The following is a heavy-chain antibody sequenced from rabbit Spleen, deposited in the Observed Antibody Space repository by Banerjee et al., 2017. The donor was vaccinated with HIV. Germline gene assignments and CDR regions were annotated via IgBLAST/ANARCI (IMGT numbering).Heavy chain of an antibody. CDR2: IDTGSSGFT. V-gene: IGHV1S45*01. Sequence: QEQLVESGGGLVRPEGSLKLSCTASGFSFSNKAVMCWVRQAPGKGLEWIACIDTGSSGFTYFASWAKGRFTISKTSSTTVTLQVTSLTAADTATYFCARLGHADYPYAYGLKLWGPGTLVTVS. CDR3: ARLGHADYPYAYGLKL. CDR1: GFSFSNKAV. D-gene: IGHD6-1*01. J-gene: IGHJ4*01.